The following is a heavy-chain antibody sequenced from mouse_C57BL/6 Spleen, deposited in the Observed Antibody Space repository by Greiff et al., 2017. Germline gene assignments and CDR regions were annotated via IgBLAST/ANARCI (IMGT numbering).Heavy chain of an antibody. CDR2: IDPETGGT. J-gene: IGHJ1*03. CDR3: TRPWYYGSSYVGYFDV. Sequence: QVQLQQSGAELVRPGASVTLSCKASGYTFTDYEMHWVKQTPVHGLEWIGAIDPETGGTAYNQKFKGKAILTADKSSSTAYMELRSLTSEDSAVYYCTRPWYYGSSYVGYFDVWGTGTTVTVSS. V-gene: IGHV1-15*01. D-gene: IGHD1-1*01. CDR1: GYTFTDYE.